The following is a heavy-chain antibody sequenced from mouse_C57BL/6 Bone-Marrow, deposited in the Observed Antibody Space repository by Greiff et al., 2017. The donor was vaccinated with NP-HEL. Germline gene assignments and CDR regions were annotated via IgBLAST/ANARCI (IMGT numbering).Heavy chain of an antibody. Sequence: QVQLQQSGAELVRPGTSVKVSCKASGYAFTNYLIEWVKQRPGQGLEWIGVINPGSGGTNYNEKFKGKATLTADKSSSTAYMQLSSLTSDDSAVYFCASLSGTPFAYWGQGTLVTVSA. D-gene: IGHD4-1*01. J-gene: IGHJ3*01. CDR1: GYAFTNYL. V-gene: IGHV1-54*01. CDR3: ASLSGTPFAY. CDR2: INPGSGGT.